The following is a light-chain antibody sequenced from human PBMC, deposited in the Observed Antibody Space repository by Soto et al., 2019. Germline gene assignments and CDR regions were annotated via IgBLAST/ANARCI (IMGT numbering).Light chain of an antibody. CDR1: SSDVGGYNY. V-gene: IGLV2-8*01. CDR3: SSYAGGNNV. CDR2: EVN. Sequence: QSALTQPPSASGSPGQSVTISCTGTSSDVGGYNYVSWYQQHPGKVPNLMVYEVNKRPSVVPDRVSGSKSGNTASLTVAGLQDEDEADYYCSSYAGGNNVFGTGTKLTVL. J-gene: IGLJ1*01.